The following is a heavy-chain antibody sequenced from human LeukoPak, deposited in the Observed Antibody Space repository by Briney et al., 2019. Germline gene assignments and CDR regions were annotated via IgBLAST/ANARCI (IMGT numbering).Heavy chain of an antibody. D-gene: IGHD3-16*01. CDR1: GFTFSSYS. Sequence: GGSLRLSCAASGFTFSSYSMNWVRQAPGKGLEWVSSISSSSSYIYYADSVRGRFTISRDNAKNSLYLQMNSLRAEDTAVYYCARDWGYYYYYGMDVWGQGTTVTVSS. CDR2: ISSSSSYI. J-gene: IGHJ6*02. CDR3: ARDWGYYYYYGMDV. V-gene: IGHV3-21*01.